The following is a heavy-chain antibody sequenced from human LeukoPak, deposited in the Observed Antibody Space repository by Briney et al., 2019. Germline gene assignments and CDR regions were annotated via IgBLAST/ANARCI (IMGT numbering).Heavy chain of an antibody. CDR3: ARTLVAAPGTKGGP. J-gene: IGHJ5*02. CDR2: INQDGSQK. Sequence: GGSLRLSCAASGFTFSTYWMSWVRQGPGKGLEWVANINQDGSQKYYVDSVKGRFTISRDNAKNSLYLQMNSLRAEDSAVYYCARTLVAAPGTKGGPWGRGTLVTVSS. V-gene: IGHV3-7*05. D-gene: IGHD6-13*01. CDR1: GFTFSTYW.